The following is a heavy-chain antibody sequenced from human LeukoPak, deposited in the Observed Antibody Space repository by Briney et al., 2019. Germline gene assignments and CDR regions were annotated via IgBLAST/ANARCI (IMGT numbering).Heavy chain of an antibody. D-gene: IGHD6-19*01. CDR3: ARKQWVPYYFDY. CDR1: GGSISSSSYY. V-gene: IGHV4-39*07. Sequence: SETLSLTCTVSGGSISSSSYYWGWLRQTPGKGLEWIGSIDYSGSTYYNPSLKSRVTISGDTSKNQFSLKLSSVTAADTAVYYCARKQWVPYYFDYWGQGTLVTVSS. J-gene: IGHJ4*02. CDR2: IDYSGST.